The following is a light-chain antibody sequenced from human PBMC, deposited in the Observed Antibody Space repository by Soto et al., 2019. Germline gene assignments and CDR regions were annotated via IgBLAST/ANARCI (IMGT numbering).Light chain of an antibody. Sequence: EIVLTQYPGTLSLSPGERATLSCRASQSVSSSYLAWYQQKPGQAPRPLIYGASSRAIGIPDRFSGSASGTDFTLTISRLEPEGFAVYYCQQYGSSPWTSSQVTKVE. J-gene: IGKJ1*01. V-gene: IGKV3-20*01. CDR3: QQYGSSPWT. CDR2: GAS. CDR1: QSVSSSY.